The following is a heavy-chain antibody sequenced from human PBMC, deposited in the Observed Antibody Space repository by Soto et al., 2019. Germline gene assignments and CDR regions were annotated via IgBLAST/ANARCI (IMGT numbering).Heavy chain of an antibody. CDR1: GGSISSGGYY. CDR2: IYYSGST. V-gene: IGHV4-31*03. Sequence: TLSLTCTVSGGSISSGGYYWSWIRQHPGKGLEWIGYIYYSGSTYYNPSLKSRLIISVDTSKNQFSLKLSSMTAADTAVYXXXXXXXPXGXXYXXXGTX. CDR3: XXXXXPXGXXY. J-gene: IGHJ4*02.